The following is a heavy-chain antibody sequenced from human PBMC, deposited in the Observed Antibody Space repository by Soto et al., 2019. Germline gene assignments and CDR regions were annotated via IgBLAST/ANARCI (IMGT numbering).Heavy chain of an antibody. J-gene: IGHJ4*02. CDR3: AESYYYDSSGYCDY. CDR2: IIPIFGTA. V-gene: IGHV1-69*13. D-gene: IGHD3-22*01. Sequence: SVKVSCKASGGTFSSYAISWVRQAPGQGLEWMGGIIPIFGTANYAQKFQGRVTITADESTSTAYMELSSLRSEDTAVYYCAESYYYDSSGYCDYWGQGTLVTVSS. CDR1: GGTFSSYA.